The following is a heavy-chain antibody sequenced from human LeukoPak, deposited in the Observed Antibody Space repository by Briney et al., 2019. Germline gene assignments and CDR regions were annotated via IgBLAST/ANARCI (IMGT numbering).Heavy chain of an antibody. Sequence: GASVKVSCKASGYTFTCYYMHWVRQAPGQGLEGMGWINPNSGGTNYAQKFQGRVTMTRDTSISTAYMELSRLRSDDTDVYYSARDGPRGWGYYDYVWGSYRYPLDYWGQGTLVTVSS. CDR2: INPNSGGT. J-gene: IGHJ4*02. V-gene: IGHV1-2*02. CDR1: GYTFTCYY. CDR3: ARDGPRGWGYYDYVWGSYRYPLDY. D-gene: IGHD3-16*02.